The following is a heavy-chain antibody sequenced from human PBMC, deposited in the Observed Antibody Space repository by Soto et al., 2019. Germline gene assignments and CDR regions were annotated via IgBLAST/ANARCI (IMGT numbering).Heavy chain of an antibody. Sequence: PSETLSLTCTVSGGSVSSGSYYWSWIRQPPGKGLEWIGYIYYSGSTNYNPSLKSRVTISVDTSKNQFSLKLSSVTAADTAVYYCARGSLEMATKDFDYWGQGTLVTVSS. CDR2: IYYSGST. V-gene: IGHV4-61*01. CDR1: GGSVSSGSYY. D-gene: IGHD5-12*01. J-gene: IGHJ4*02. CDR3: ARGSLEMATKDFDY.